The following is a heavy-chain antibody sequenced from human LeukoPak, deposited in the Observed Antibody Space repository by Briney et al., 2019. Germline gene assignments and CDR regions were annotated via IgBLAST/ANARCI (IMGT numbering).Heavy chain of an antibody. CDR3: ARRPYYYDSSGYGYYYYGMDV. Sequence: GGSLQISCKGSGYRFTSYWIGWVRQMPGKGLEWMGIIYPGDSDTRYSPSFQGQVTISADKSISTAYLQWSSLKASDTAMYYCARRPYYYDSSGYGYYYYGMDVWGQGTTVTVSS. D-gene: IGHD3-22*01. V-gene: IGHV5-51*01. J-gene: IGHJ6*02. CDR1: GYRFTSYW. CDR2: IYPGDSDT.